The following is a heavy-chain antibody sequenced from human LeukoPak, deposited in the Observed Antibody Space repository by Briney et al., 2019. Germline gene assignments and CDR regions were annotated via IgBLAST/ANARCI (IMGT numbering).Heavy chain of an antibody. V-gene: IGHV4-30-4*08. J-gene: IGHJ4*02. CDR3: ARGRDSSSWLAD. D-gene: IGHD6-13*01. CDR1: GGSISSNDYY. Sequence: SETLSLTCTVSGGSISSNDYYWSWIRQPPGKGLECIGYIYYSGSTYYNPSLKSRVTISVDTSKNQFSLKLTSVTAADTAVYYCARGRDSSSWLADWGQGTLVTVSS. CDR2: IYYSGST.